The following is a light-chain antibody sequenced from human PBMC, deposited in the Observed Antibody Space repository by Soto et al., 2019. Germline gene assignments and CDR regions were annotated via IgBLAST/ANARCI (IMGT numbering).Light chain of an antibody. J-gene: IGKJ1*01. V-gene: IGKV4-1*01. Sequence: DIVMTQSPDSLAVSLGERATINCKSSQSVLYSANNKNCLAWYQQKPGQPPKLLLYWASTRESGAPDRFSGSGSGTDFTLTISSLQAEDVAVYYCQQYYSTPRTFGQGTKVEIK. CDR2: WAS. CDR3: QQYYSTPRT. CDR1: QSVLYSANNKNC.